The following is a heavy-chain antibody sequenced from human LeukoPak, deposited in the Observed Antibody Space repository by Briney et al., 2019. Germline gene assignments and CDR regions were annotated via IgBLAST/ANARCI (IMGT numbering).Heavy chain of an antibody. V-gene: IGHV3-30*04. CDR1: GFTFSSYA. CDR3: ARAVGSSSWYFFDY. Sequence: GGSLRLSCAASGFTFSSYAMHWVRQAPGKGLEWVAVISYDGSNKYYADSVKGRFTISRDNSKNSLYLQMNSLRAEDTAVYYCARAVGSSSWYFFDYWGQGTLVTVSS. J-gene: IGHJ4*02. CDR2: ISYDGSNK. D-gene: IGHD6-13*01.